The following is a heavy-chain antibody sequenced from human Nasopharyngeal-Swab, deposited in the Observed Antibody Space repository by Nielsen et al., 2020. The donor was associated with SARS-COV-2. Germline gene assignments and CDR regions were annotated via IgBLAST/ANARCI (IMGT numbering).Heavy chain of an antibody. Sequence: SVKVSCKPSGGTFNSYAFSRVRQAPGQGLEWMGRIIPVFGTTNYAQDFQGRVTITADKSTATAYMQLSSLRSEDTAVYYCARESGSSQYSAYYMDVWGKGTAVTVSS. CDR3: ARESGSSQYSAYYMDV. V-gene: IGHV1-69*06. D-gene: IGHD2-15*01. CDR2: IIPVFGTT. CDR1: GGTFNSYA. J-gene: IGHJ6*03.